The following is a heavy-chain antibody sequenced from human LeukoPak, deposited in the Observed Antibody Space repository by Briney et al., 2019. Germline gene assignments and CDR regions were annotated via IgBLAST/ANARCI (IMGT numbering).Heavy chain of an antibody. Sequence: VASVKVSCKASGYTFTSYYMHWVRQAPGQGLEWMGLINPTGGSTGYAQKFQGRVTMTRDMSTSTDYMELSRLRSDDTAVYYCAREVCSSTSCYGGFDYWGQGTLVTVSS. V-gene: IGHV1-46*01. CDR2: INPTGGST. CDR1: GYTFTSYY. CDR3: AREVCSSTSCYGGFDY. J-gene: IGHJ4*02. D-gene: IGHD2-2*01.